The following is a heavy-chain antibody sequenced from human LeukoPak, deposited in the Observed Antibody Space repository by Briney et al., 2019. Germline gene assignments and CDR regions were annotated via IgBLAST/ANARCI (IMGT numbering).Heavy chain of an antibody. J-gene: IGHJ6*02. CDR3: ASSGYRYGMDV. D-gene: IGHD3-22*01. Sequence: SETLSLTCTVSGGSISSYYWSWIRQPPGKGLEWIGYIYYSGGTNYNPSLKSRVTISVDTSKNQFSLKLSSVTAADTAVYYCASSGYRYGMDVWGQGTTVTVSS. V-gene: IGHV4-59*01. CDR1: GGSISSYY. CDR2: IYYSGGT.